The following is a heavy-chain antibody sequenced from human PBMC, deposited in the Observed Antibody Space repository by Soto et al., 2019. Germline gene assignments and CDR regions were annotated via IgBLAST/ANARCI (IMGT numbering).Heavy chain of an antibody. CDR3: AREYSSSWRSLYYYYGMDV. D-gene: IGHD6-6*01. CDR2: IYTSGST. J-gene: IGHJ6*02. CDR1: GGSISSYY. V-gene: IGHV4-4*07. Sequence: SETLSLTCTVSGGSISSYYWSWIRQPAGKGLEWIGRIYTSGSTNYNPSLKSRVTMSVDTSKNQFSLKLSSVTAADTVVYYCAREYSSSWRSLYYYYGMDVWGQGTTVTVSS.